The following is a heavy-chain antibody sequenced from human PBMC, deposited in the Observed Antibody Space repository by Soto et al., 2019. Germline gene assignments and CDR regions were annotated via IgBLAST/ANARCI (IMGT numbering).Heavy chain of an antibody. CDR1: GFTFDDYG. CDR3: ARDATGRSRRGEASDI. J-gene: IGHJ3*02. D-gene: IGHD6-13*01. CDR2: TNWNGGRV. Sequence: EVQLVESGGGVVRPGGSLRLSCTVSGFTFDDYGMTWVRQAPGKGLEWVCGTNWNGGRVGYAESVQGRFIISRDNDKNALYLEMSSLRAEETGSYYCARDATGRSRRGEASDIWGQGTTVIVTS. V-gene: IGHV3-20*04.